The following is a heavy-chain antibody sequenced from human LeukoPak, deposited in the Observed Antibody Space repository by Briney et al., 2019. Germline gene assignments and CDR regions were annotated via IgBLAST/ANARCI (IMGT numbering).Heavy chain of an antibody. CDR2: IDPSDSYA. V-gene: IGHV5-10-1*01. CDR1: GYSFTNYW. CDR3: ARSDGMDV. Sequence: GESLKISCKGSGYSFTNYWISWVRQMPGKGLEWMGGIDPSDSYANYSPSFQGHVTVSVDKSISTAYLQWSSLKASDTAMYYCARSDGMDVWGKGTTVTVSS. J-gene: IGHJ6*04.